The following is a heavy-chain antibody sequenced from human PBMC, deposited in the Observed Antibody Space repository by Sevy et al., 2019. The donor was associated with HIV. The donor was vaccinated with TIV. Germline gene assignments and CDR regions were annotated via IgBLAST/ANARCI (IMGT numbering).Heavy chain of an antibody. V-gene: IGHV3-53*01. J-gene: IGHJ5*02. CDR2: MYSGGSP. CDR3: ARGYCGGGSCTAFDP. Sequence: GGSLRLSCAASGFSISNNCTAWVRQAPGKGLEWVSVMYSGGSPYYADSVKGRFALSRAMSKNTLYLQMNSLRAEDTAVYYCARGYCGGGSCTAFDPWGQGTLVTVSS. CDR1: GFSISNNC. D-gene: IGHD2-15*01.